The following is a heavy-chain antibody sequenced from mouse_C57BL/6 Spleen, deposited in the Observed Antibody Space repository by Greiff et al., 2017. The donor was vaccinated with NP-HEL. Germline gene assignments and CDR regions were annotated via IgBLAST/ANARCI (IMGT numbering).Heavy chain of an antibody. CDR3: ARERIYYYGSSYWYFDV. Sequence: QVQLQQPGTDLVKPGASVTLSCTASGYTFTSYWMHWVKQRPGQGLEWIGNINPSNGGTNYNEKFKSKATLTVDKSSSTAYMQLSSLTSEDSAVYYCARERIYYYGSSYWYFDVWGTGTTVTVSS. V-gene: IGHV1-53*01. D-gene: IGHD1-1*01. J-gene: IGHJ1*03. CDR1: GYTFTSYW. CDR2: INPSNGGT.